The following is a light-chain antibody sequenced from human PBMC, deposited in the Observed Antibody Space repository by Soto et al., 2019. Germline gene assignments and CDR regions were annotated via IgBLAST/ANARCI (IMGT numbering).Light chain of an antibody. V-gene: IGKV1D-16*01. CDR3: QQYKGYPYT. Sequence: DIQMTQSPSSLSASLGDTVTITCRASHSISNWLVWHQQKPGKAPKALIHGATTLHSGVPSRFSATKSGTDFSLTISGLQAEDIATYYCQQYKGYPYTFGHGTKLELK. J-gene: IGKJ2*01. CDR2: GAT. CDR1: HSISNW.